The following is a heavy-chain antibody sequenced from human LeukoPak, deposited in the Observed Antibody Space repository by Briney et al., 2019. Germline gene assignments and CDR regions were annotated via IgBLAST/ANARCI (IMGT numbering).Heavy chain of an antibody. CDR1: GGSISSSSYY. CDR2: IYYSGST. J-gene: IGHJ4*02. V-gene: IGHV4-39*01. CDR3: ARGIAKAGTFFDY. Sequence: SETLSLTCIVSGGSISSSSYYWGWIRQPPGKGLEWIGSIYYSGSTYYNPSLKSRVTISVDTSKNQFSLKLSSVTAADTAVYYCARGIAKAGTFFDYWGQGTLVTVSS. D-gene: IGHD6-19*01.